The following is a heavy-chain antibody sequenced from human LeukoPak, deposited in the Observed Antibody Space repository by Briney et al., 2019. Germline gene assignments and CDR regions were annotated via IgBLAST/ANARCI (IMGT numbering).Heavy chain of an antibody. Sequence: SETLSLTCTVSGGPISSGSYYWGWIRQPPGKGLEWIGSIYYSGSTFYNPSLKSRVTISVDTSKNQLSLNLSSVTAADTAVYYCARLRYSAYGGFDYWGQGTLVTVSS. CDR2: IYYSGST. CDR3: ARLRYSAYGGFDY. D-gene: IGHD5-12*01. J-gene: IGHJ4*02. CDR1: GGPISSGSYY. V-gene: IGHV4-39*01.